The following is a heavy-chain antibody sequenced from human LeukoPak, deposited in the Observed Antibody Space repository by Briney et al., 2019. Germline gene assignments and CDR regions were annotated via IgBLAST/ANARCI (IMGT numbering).Heavy chain of an antibody. CDR2: ISGSGGRT. J-gene: IGHJ4*02. Sequence: GGSLRLSCAVSGITLSNYGMSWVRQAPGKGLEWVAGISGSGGRTTYADSVKGRFTISGDNPKNTLYLQMSSLRVEDTAVYFCARRGVVIRVILVGFHKEAYYFDSWGQGALVTVSS. CDR3: ARRGVVIRVILVGFHKEAYYFDS. V-gene: IGHV3-23*01. D-gene: IGHD3-22*01. CDR1: GITLSNYG.